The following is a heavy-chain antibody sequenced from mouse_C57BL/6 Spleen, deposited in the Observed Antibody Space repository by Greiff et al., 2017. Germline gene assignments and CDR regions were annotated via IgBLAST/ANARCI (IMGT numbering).Heavy chain of an antibody. CDR2: IRSKSSNYAT. D-gene: IGHD2-3*01. J-gene: IGHJ1*03. Sequence: EVQLVESGGGLVQPKGSLKLSCAASGFTFNTYAMHWVRQAPGKGLEWVARIRSKSSNYATYYADSVKDRFTISRDDSQSMLYLQMNNLKTEDTAMYYCVREPPDGYYVLYWYFDVWGTGTTVTVSS. V-gene: IGHV10-3*01. CDR3: VREPPDGYYVLYWYFDV. CDR1: GFTFNTYA.